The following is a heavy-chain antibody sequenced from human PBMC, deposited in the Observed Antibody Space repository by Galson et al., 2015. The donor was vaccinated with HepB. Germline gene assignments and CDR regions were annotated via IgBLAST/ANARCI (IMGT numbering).Heavy chain of an antibody. CDR1: GGSISSSSYY. J-gene: IGHJ6*02. CDR2: IYYSGST. CDR3: ARGYYDFWSVQLWRGMDV. V-gene: IGHV4-39*01. Sequence: TLSLTCTVSGGSISSSSYYWGWIRQPPGKGLEWIGSIYYSGSTYYNPSLKSRVTISVDTSKNQFSLKLSSVTAADTAVYYCARGYYDFWSVQLWRGMDVWGQGTTVTVSS. D-gene: IGHD3-3*01.